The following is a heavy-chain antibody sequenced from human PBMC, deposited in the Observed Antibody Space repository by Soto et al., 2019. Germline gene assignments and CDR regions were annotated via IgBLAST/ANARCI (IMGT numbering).Heavy chain of an antibody. Sequence: SETLSLTCIVPGESISSSSYYWGWIRQPPGKGLEWIGSIYYSGRTYYNPSFKSRVTISIDTSKNQFSLKLSSVTATDTAVYYCARQRTTVVTQAYFDHWGQGALVTVSS. V-gene: IGHV4-39*01. CDR1: GESISSSSYY. CDR3: ARQRTTVVTQAYFDH. D-gene: IGHD2-21*02. CDR2: IYYSGRT. J-gene: IGHJ4*02.